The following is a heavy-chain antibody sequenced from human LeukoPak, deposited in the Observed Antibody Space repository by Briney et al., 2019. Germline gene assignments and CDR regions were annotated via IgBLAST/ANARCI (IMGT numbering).Heavy chain of an antibody. CDR3: ARGRNIEMTTMSGGSDY. V-gene: IGHV1-2*02. CDR1: GYTFTDYY. CDR2: LNPNSGDT. Sequence: ASVKVSCKASGYTFTDYYMHWVRQAPGQGLEWMGWLNPNSGDTNYAQKFQGRVSMTRDTSISTAYMDLCDLRSDDTAVYYCARGRNIEMTTMSGGSDYWGQGTLVTVSS. D-gene: IGHD5-24*01. J-gene: IGHJ4*02.